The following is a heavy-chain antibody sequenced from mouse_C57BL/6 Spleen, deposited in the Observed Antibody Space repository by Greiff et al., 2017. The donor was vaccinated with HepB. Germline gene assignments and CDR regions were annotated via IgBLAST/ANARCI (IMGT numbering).Heavy chain of an antibody. CDR1: GYTFTSYW. V-gene: IGHV1-64*01. CDR3: APQLRLRGPY. J-gene: IGHJ2*01. CDR2: IHPNSGST. Sequence: QVQLQQPGAELVKPGASVKLSCKASGYTFTSYWMHWVKQRPGQGLEWIGMIHPNSGSTNYNEKFKSKATLTVDKSSSTAYMQRSSLTSEDSAVYYCAPQLRLRGPYWGQGTTLTVSS. D-gene: IGHD3-2*02.